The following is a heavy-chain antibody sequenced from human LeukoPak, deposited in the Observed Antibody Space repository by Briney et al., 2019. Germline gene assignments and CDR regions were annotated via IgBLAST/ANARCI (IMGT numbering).Heavy chain of an antibody. V-gene: IGHV4-39*07. CDR1: GNSISSGDNY. CDR3: ARDPDKDY. CDR2: INHSGST. J-gene: IGHJ4*02. Sequence: SETLSLTCTVSGNSISSGDNYWSWIRQPPGKGLEWIGEINHSGSTYYNPSLKSRVTISVDTSKNQFSLKLSSVTAADTAVYYCARDPDKDYWGQGTLVTVSS. D-gene: IGHD3-22*01.